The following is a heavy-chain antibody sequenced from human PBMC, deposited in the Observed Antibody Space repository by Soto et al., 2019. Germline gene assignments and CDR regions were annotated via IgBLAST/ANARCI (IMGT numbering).Heavy chain of an antibody. V-gene: IGHV4-59*01. Sequence: SETLSLTCTVSGGSISSYYWSWIRQPPGKGLEWIGYIYYSGSTNYNPSLKSRVTISVDTSKNQFSLKLSSVTAADTAVYYWARAKATGRPGGMDVWGQGTTVTVSS. CDR2: IYYSGST. CDR3: ARAKATGRPGGMDV. CDR1: GGSISSYY. J-gene: IGHJ6*02. D-gene: IGHD5-12*01.